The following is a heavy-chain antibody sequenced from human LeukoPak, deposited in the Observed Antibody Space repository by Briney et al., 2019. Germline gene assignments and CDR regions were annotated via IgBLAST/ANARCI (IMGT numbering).Heavy chain of an antibody. CDR3: AREMTYYYDSSGYPTDY. V-gene: IGHV3-48*01. Sequence: PGGSLRLSCAASGFTFSSYSMTWVRQAPGKGLEWVSDISSSSSTIYYAHSVKGRFTISRDNAKNSLYLQMNSLRAEDTAVYYCAREMTYYYDSSGYPTDYWGQGTLVTVSS. CDR1: GFTFSSYS. CDR2: ISSSSSTI. D-gene: IGHD3-22*01. J-gene: IGHJ4*02.